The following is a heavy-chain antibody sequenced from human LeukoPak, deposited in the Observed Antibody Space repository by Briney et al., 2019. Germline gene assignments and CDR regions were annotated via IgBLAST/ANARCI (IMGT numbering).Heavy chain of an antibody. CDR1: GYTFTSYY. CDR3: ARGDTQAGTSSAFDI. D-gene: IGHD6-13*01. J-gene: IGHJ3*02. Sequence: ASVKVSCKASGYTFTSYYMHWVRQAPGQGLEWMGIINPSGGSTSYAQKFQGRVTMTRDMSTSTVYMELSSLRSEDTAVYYCARGDTQAGTSSAFDIWGQGTMVTVSS. CDR2: INPSGGST. V-gene: IGHV1-46*01.